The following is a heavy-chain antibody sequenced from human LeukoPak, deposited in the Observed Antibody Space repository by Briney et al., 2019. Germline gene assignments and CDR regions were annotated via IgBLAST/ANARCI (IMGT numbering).Heavy chain of an antibody. J-gene: IGHJ6*03. D-gene: IGHD6-13*01. Sequence: SQTLSLTCTVSGGSISSGGYYWSWIRQPAGKGLEWIGRIYTSGSTNYNPSLKSRVTISVDTSKNQFSLKLSSVTAADTAVYYCARDSWWTAAGYYYYMDVWGKGTTVTVSS. V-gene: IGHV4-61*02. CDR1: GGSISSGGYY. CDR3: ARDSWWTAAGYYYYMDV. CDR2: IYTSGST.